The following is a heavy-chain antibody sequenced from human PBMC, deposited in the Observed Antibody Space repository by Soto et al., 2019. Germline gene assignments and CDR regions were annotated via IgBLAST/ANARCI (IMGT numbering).Heavy chain of an antibody. J-gene: IGHJ3*02. Sequence: EVQLVESGGGLVKPGGSLRLSCAASGFTFSSYSMNWVRQAPGKGLEWVSSISSSSSYIYYADSVKGRFTISRDNANNSRYLQMNSLRAEDTAVYYCARDIEPYYYDSSGYFFLNAFDIWGQGTMVTVSS. CDR2: ISSSSSYI. V-gene: IGHV3-21*01. D-gene: IGHD3-22*01. CDR3: ARDIEPYYYDSSGYFFLNAFDI. CDR1: GFTFSSYS.